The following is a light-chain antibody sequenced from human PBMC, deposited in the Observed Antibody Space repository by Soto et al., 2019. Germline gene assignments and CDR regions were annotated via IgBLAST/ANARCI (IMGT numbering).Light chain of an antibody. CDR3: QQYGSSPT. CDR1: QSVSSSY. Sequence: EIVLTQSPGTLSLSPGERATLSCRARQSVSSSYLAWYQQKPGQAPGLLIYGASSRATGIPDRFSGSGSGTDFPLTISRLDHDDFAVYYCQQYGSSPTFGQGTKLEIK. CDR2: GAS. V-gene: IGKV3-20*01. J-gene: IGKJ2*01.